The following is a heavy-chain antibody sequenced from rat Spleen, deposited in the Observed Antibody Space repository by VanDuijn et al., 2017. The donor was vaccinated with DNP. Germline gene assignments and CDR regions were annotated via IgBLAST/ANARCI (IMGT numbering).Heavy chain of an antibody. V-gene: IGHV5-7*01. CDR3: TRGGTYYFDY. CDR1: GFTFSDYY. Sequence: EVQLVESGGGLVQPGRSLKVSCAASGFTFSDYYMAWVRQAPTKGLEWVATFISDGSTTYYRDSVKGRFTFSSDDAKNTLYLQMDSLRSADTATYYCTRGGTYYFDYWGQGVMVTVSS. J-gene: IGHJ2*01. CDR2: FISDGSTT.